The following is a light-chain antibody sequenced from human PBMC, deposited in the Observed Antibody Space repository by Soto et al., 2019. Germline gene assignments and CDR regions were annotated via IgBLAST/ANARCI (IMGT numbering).Light chain of an antibody. V-gene: IGKV1-39*01. CDR1: QSISSY. CDR3: QQAASLPIT. CDR2: TAS. J-gene: IGKJ5*01. Sequence: DIKMTQSPSSLSASIGDGVTITCRASQSISSYLNWYQQKPGKAPNLLIYTASSLQSGVPSRFSGSGSGTDFTLTINGLQPEDFATYYCQQAASLPITFGQGTLLEIK.